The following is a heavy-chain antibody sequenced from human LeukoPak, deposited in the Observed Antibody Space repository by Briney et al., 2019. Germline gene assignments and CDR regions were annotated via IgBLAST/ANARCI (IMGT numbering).Heavy chain of an antibody. V-gene: IGHV3-30*03. CDR3: ARDRSSWSLFDY. CDR1: GFTFSSYG. CDR2: ISYDGSNK. D-gene: IGHD6-13*01. J-gene: IGHJ4*02. Sequence: GRSLRLSCAASGFTFSSYGMHWVRQAPGKGLEWVAVISYDGSNKYYADSVKGRFTISRDNAKNSLYLQMNSLRAEDTAVYYCARDRSSWSLFDYWGQGTLVTVSS.